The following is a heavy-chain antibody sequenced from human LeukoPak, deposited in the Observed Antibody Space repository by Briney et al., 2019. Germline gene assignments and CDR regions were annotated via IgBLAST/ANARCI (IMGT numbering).Heavy chain of an antibody. D-gene: IGHD2-21*02. CDR3: ARASHIVVVTAASGAFDI. CDR2: INPNSGVT. CDR1: GYTFTGYY. V-gene: IGHV1-2*02. J-gene: IGHJ3*02. Sequence: ASVKVSCKASGYTFTGYYIHWVRQAPGQGLEWMGWINPNSGVTHYPQKFQGRVTLTRDTSIRTAYMEVSSLRSDDTAVYYCARASHIVVVTAASGAFDIWGQGTMVTVSS.